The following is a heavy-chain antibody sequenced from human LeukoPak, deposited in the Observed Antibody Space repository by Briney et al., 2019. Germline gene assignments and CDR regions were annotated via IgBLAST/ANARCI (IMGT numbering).Heavy chain of an antibody. Sequence: SVKVSCNASGGTFSSSAIRGGRQAPGLGLAWRGRRIPLFGIANYEQKFRGRVTVTPDKSTSTAYMERISLRSEDTAVYYCARVEGLGATTVGFDYWGQGTLVTVSS. CDR2: RIPLFGIA. D-gene: IGHD1-26*01. CDR3: ARVEGLGATTVGFDY. J-gene: IGHJ4*02. V-gene: IGHV1-69*04. CDR1: GGTFSSSA.